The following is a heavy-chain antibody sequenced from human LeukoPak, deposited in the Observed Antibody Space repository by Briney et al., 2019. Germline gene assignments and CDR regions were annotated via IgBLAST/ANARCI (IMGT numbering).Heavy chain of an antibody. J-gene: IGHJ3*02. CDR1: GFTFANAW. D-gene: IGHD5/OR15-5a*01. CDR3: PTEVSKSGDEVFDI. V-gene: IGHV3-15*07. Sequence: GGSLRLSCAASGFTFANAWMNWVRQAPGKGLEWVGRIRSKAAGGTTDYTAPVKGRFTISRDDSKNTVFLQMDSLKTEDTGVYHCPTEVSKSGDEVFDIWGQGTLVTVSS. CDR2: IRSKAAGGTT.